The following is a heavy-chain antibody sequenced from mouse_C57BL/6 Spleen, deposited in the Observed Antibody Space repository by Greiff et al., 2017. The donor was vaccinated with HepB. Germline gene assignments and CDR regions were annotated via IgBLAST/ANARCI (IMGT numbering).Heavy chain of an antibody. CDR2: IRNKANNHAT. J-gene: IGHJ1*03. CDR3: TNYDGAYWYFDV. V-gene: IGHV6-6*01. Sequence: EVKLMESGGGLVQPGGSMKLSCAASGFTFSDAWMDWVRQSPEKGLEWVAEIRNKANNHATYYAESVKGRFTIPRDDSKSSVYLQMNSVRAEDTGIYYCTNYDGAYWYFDVWGTGTTVTVSS. D-gene: IGHD2-4*01. CDR1: GFTFSDAW.